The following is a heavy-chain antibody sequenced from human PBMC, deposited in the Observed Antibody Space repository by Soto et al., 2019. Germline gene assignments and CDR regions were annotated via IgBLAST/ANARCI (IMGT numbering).Heavy chain of an antibody. V-gene: IGHV4-59*01. J-gene: IGHJ6*02. CDR2: IYDTGISGYTPST. Sequence: PSETLSLTCTVSGGSITSSYWSWIRRLPGKGLEWIAYIYDTGISGYTPSTSYNPSLKSRVTMSVDTSKSQFSLKLTSVTAADTAVYYCARRKDAFFYYGLDVWGQGSTVTVSS. CDR1: GGSITSSY. CDR3: ARRKDAFFYYGLDV.